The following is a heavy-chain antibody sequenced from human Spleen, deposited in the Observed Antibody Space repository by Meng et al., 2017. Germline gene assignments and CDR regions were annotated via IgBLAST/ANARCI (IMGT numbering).Heavy chain of an antibody. J-gene: IGHJ6*02. CDR1: GGSVSSGSYY. V-gene: IGHV4-61*01. D-gene: IGHD3-22*01. CDR3: ARGYYDSGGYYTTYYYYGMDV. Sequence: SETLSLTCTVSGGSVSSGSYYWSWIRQPPGKGLDWIGYIYYSGSTNYNPSLKSRVTISVDTSKNQFSLKLTSVTAADTAEYYCARGYYDSGGYYTTYYYYGMDVWGQGTTVTVSS. CDR2: IYYSGST.